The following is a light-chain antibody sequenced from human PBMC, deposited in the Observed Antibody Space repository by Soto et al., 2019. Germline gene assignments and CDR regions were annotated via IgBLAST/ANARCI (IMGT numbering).Light chain of an antibody. CDR3: QQRSNWPIT. V-gene: IGKV3-11*01. Sequence: DIVLNPSPDSLAVSLGARATLSCRSSHSVSSYLAWYQQKPGQAPRLLIYDASNRATGIPARFSGSGSGTDFTLTISSLEPEDFAVYYCQQRSNWPITFGQGTRLEIK. J-gene: IGKJ5*01. CDR1: HSVSSY. CDR2: DAS.